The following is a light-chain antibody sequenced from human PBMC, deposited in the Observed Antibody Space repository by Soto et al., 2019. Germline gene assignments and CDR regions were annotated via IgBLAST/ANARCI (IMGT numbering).Light chain of an antibody. CDR1: SSDIGAYNY. Sequence: QSVLTQPASVSGSPGQSITISCSGTSSDIGAYNYVYWYQQHPGKAPKLMIYEGSKRPSGVSNRFSGSKSGNTASLTISGLQAEDEADYYCCSYAGSFWVFGGGTKLTVL. V-gene: IGLV2-23*01. CDR3: CSYAGSFWV. J-gene: IGLJ3*02. CDR2: EGS.